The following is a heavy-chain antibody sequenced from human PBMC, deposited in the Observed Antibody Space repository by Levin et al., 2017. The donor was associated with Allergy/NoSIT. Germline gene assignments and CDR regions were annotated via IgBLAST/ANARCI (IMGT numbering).Heavy chain of an antibody. CDR1: DFSVSDNY. V-gene: IGHV3-53*01. CDR2: IFSRGIT. J-gene: IGHJ4*02. D-gene: IGHD3-10*01. Sequence: GGSLRLSCAASDFSVSDNYMSWVRQAPGKGLEGVSVIFSRGITHYSDSVKGRFTVSRDNSKNIFYLQMNSLTAEDTAVYYCTRGPGSGSPGDYWGPGTLVTVSS. CDR3: TRGPGSGSPGDY.